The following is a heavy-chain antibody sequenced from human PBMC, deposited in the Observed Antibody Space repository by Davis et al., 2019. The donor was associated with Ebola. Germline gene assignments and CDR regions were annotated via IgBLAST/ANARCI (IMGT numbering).Heavy chain of an antibody. Sequence: GGSLRLSCAASGLTFTGYAMHWVRQAPGEGLEWVAVISYAGRHEYYADSVKGRFTISRDNSKNRLYLQMNSLRVEDTAVYYCARGEGAAVAGIPFDYWGQGTLVTVSS. CDR2: ISYAGRHE. CDR3: ARGEGAAVAGIPFDY. J-gene: IGHJ4*02. CDR1: GLTFTGYA. V-gene: IGHV3-30*04. D-gene: IGHD6-19*01.